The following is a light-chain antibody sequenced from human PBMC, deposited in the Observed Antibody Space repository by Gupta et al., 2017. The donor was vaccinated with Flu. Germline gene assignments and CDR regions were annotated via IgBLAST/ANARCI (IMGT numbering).Light chain of an antibody. CDR1: QGLVYSDGNTY. V-gene: IGKV2-30*01. CDR2: LVT. J-gene: IGKJ1*01. Sequence: DGVMTQSPLSLAVTLGQSASISCRSSQGLVYSDGNTYLHWFQQRPGQSPRRLIYLVTKRDSGVPDRFSGSGSGTDFTLKISRVEAEDVGVYFCMQGAHWPWAFGQGTKLEIK. CDR3: MQGAHWPWA.